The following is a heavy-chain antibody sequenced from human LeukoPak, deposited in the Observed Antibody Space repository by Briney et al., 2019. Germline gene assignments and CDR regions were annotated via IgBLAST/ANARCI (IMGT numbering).Heavy chain of an antibody. Sequence: GGSLRLSCAASGFTFSSYAMHWVRQAPGKGLEWVAVISYDGSNKYNADSVKGRFTISRDNSKNTLYLQMNSLRAEDTAVYYCARGTGLLLWFGELFSAFDIWGQGTMVTVSS. CDR1: GFTFSSYA. CDR3: ARGTGLLLWFGELFSAFDI. D-gene: IGHD3-10*01. J-gene: IGHJ3*02. CDR2: ISYDGSNK. V-gene: IGHV3-30*04.